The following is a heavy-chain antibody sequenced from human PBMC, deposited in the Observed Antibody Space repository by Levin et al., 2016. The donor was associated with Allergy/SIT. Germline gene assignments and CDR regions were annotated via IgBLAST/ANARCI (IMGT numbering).Heavy chain of an antibody. V-gene: IGHV3-21*01. J-gene: IGHJ5*02. D-gene: IGHD2-15*01. CDR1: GFTFSSYS. CDR2: ISSSSSYI. Sequence: GESLKISCAASGFTFSSYSMNWVRQAPGKGLEWVSSISSSSSYIYYADSVKGRFTISRDNAKNSLYLQMNSLRAEDTAVYYCARDWIEEVAGNWFDPWGQGTLVTVSS. CDR3: ARDWIEEVAGNWFDP.